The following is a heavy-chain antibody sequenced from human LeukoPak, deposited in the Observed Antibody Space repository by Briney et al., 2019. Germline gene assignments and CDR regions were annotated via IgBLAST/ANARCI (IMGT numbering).Heavy chain of an antibody. CDR1: GFNFYSFT. CDR3: ATTTSSAWMPSDY. CDR2: ISSGGGTI. D-gene: IGHD6-25*01. V-gene: IGHV3-48*01. J-gene: IGHJ4*02. Sequence: AGGSLRLSCVASGFNFYSFTMNWVRQAPGKGLEWVSYISSGGGTIYYRDSVKGRFTISRDNAKNSLYLQMNSLSADDTGVYYCATTTSSAWMPSDYWGQGTLVAVSS.